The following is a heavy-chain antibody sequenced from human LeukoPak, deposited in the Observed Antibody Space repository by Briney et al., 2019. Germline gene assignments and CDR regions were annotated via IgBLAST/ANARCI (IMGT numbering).Heavy chain of an antibody. J-gene: IGHJ6*03. CDR2: IKQDGSEK. V-gene: IGHV3-7*01. CDR3: ARDYYYMDV. Sequence: GGSLRLSCTASGFPFIEYSMSWVRQAPGKGLEWVANIKQDGSEKYYVDSVKGRFTISRDNAKNSLYLQMNSLRAEDTAVYYCARDYYYMDVWGKGTTVTVSS. CDR1: GFPFIEYS.